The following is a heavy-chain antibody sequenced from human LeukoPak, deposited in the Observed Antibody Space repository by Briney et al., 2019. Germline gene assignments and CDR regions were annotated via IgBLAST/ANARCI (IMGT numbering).Heavy chain of an antibody. CDR3: ARHLVVPAAMREGYWFDP. CDR1: GGSFSGYY. Sequence: SETLSLTCAVYGGSFSGYYWSWIRQPPGKGLEWIGEINHSGSTNYNPSLKSRVTISVDTSKNQFSLKLSSVTAADTAVYYCARHLVVPAAMREGYWFDPWGQGTLVTVSS. D-gene: IGHD2-2*01. J-gene: IGHJ5*02. V-gene: IGHV4-34*01. CDR2: INHSGST.